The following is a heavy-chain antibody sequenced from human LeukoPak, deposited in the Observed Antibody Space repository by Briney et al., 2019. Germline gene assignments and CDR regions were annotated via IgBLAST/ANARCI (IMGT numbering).Heavy chain of an antibody. CDR2: IYYSGST. CDR3: ARGYDFWSGPFDY. V-gene: IGHV4-59*01. CDR1: GGSISSYY. D-gene: IGHD3-3*01. J-gene: IGHJ4*02. Sequence: PSETLSLTCTVSGGSISSYYWSWIRQPPGKGLEWIGYIYYSGSTNYNPSLKSRVTMSVDTSKNQFSLKLSSVTAADTAVYYCARGYDFWSGPFDYWGQGTLVTVSS.